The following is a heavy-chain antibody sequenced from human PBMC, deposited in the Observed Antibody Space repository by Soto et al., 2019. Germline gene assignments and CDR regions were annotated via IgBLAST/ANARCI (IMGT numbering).Heavy chain of an antibody. CDR1: GFTFSSYA. J-gene: IGHJ4*02. CDR3: AKITPSGVAARLQSY. V-gene: IGHV3-23*01. Sequence: EVQLLESGGGLVQPGGSLRLSCAASGFTFSSYAMSWVLQAPGKGLEWVSAISGSGGSTYYADSVKGRFTISRDNSKNPLYLQMNSLRAEDTAVYYCAKITPSGVAARLQSYWGQGTLVTVSS. CDR2: ISGSGGST. D-gene: IGHD6-6*01.